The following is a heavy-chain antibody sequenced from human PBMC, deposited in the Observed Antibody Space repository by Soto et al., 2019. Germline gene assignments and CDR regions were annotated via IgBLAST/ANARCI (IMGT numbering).Heavy chain of an antibody. CDR1: GGSFGSSA. CDR2: IIPVFDKA. D-gene: IGHD3-16*01. J-gene: IGHJ3*01. CDR3: ARLRRDWGDAFDL. Sequence: ASVKVSCKASGGSFGSSAISWVRQVPAQGLEWMGEIIPVFDKANYAQNFQGRLTITADEPTGTVFMQLSSLRSEDTAVYFCARLRRDWGDAFDLWGLGTLVTVSS. V-gene: IGHV1-69*13.